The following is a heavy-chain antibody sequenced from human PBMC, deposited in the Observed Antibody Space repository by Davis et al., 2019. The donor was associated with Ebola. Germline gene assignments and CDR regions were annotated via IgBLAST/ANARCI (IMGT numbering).Heavy chain of an antibody. Sequence: GESLKISCAASGFTFSSYAMSWVRQAPGKGLEWVSAISGSGGSTYYADSVKGRFTISRDNVKNTLYLHMTTLRAEDTAIYYCAKFPVGGEQQLDYWGQGTLVTVSS. CDR1: GFTFSSYA. D-gene: IGHD6-13*01. J-gene: IGHJ4*02. V-gene: IGHV3-23*01. CDR3: AKFPVGGEQQLDY. CDR2: ISGSGGST.